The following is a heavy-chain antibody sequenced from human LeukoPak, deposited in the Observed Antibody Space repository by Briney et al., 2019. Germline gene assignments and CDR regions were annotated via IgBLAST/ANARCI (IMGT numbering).Heavy chain of an antibody. Sequence: SVKVSCKASGYTFTSYDINWVRQATGQGLEWMGGIIPIFGTANYAQKFQGRVTITADESTSTAYVELSSLRSEDTAVYYCARARYYDIFPDYWGQGTLVTVSS. CDR3: ARARYYDIFPDY. V-gene: IGHV1-69*13. CDR1: GYTFTSYD. CDR2: IIPIFGTA. D-gene: IGHD3-9*01. J-gene: IGHJ4*02.